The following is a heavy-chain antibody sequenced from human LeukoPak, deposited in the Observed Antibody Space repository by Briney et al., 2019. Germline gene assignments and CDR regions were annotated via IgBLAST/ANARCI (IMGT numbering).Heavy chain of an antibody. J-gene: IGHJ5*02. CDR3: ARAADGSTWFDP. CDR2: ISSSMGSM. V-gene: IGHV3-48*01. Sequence: GGSLRLSCAASGFTFSSYSMNWVRQAPGKGLEWISYISSSMGSMFYADSVKGRFTISRDNAKNSLYLQMNSLRVEDTAVYYCARAADGSTWFDPWGQGTLVTVSS. D-gene: IGHD5-24*01. CDR1: GFTFSSYS.